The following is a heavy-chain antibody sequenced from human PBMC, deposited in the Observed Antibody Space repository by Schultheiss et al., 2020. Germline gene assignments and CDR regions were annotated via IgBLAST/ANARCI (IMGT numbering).Heavy chain of an antibody. V-gene: IGHV4-59*12. J-gene: IGHJ4*02. CDR1: GGSISTYH. Sequence: SETLSLTCIVSGGSISTYHWSWIRQAPGEGLEWIGYIYYSGTTKYSPSLESRVTISVDTSKNQFSLKLSSVTAADTAVYYCARGRGSSSWSVFDYWGQGTLVTVSS. CDR3: ARGRGSSSWSVFDY. D-gene: IGHD6-13*01. CDR2: IYYSGTT.